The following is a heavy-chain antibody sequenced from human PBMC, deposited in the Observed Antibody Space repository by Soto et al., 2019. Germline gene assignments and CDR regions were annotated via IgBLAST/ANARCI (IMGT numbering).Heavy chain of an antibody. D-gene: IGHD6-19*01. CDR2: ISKDGLDR. CDR3: ASPREGQWLVFDH. Sequence: GGSLRLSCVVSGFTFSDFGMHWVRQSPGEGLAWVASISKDGLDRYYSESVKGRFTISRDDSKNTVFLQMNSPKVEDTAAYFCASPREGQWLVFDHWGQRTLVTVSS. J-gene: IGHJ4*02. CDR1: GFTFSDFG. V-gene: IGHV3-30*19.